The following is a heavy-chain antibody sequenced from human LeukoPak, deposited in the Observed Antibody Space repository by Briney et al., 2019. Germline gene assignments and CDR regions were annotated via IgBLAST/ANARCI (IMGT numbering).Heavy chain of an antibody. D-gene: IGHD2-15*01. J-gene: IGHJ6*03. CDR2: ISSSGSTI. V-gene: IGHV3-48*03. CDR1: GFTFSSFE. CDR3: ARSKGWYYYYMDV. Sequence: PGGSLRLSCAASGFTFSSFEFNWVRQAPGKGLEWVSYISSSGSTIYYADSVKGRFTISRDNAKNSLYLQMNSLRAEDTALYYCARSKGWYYYYMDVWGKGTTVTVSS.